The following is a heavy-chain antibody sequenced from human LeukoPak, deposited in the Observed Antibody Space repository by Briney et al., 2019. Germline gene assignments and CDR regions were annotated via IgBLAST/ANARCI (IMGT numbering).Heavy chain of an antibody. CDR1: GFTFSSYA. V-gene: IGHV3-64D*06. CDR3: GRGAVAGIPPDY. Sequence: PGRSLRLSCAASGFTFSSYAMHWVRQAPGKGLEYVSAISSNGGSTYYADSVKGRFTISRDNSKNTLYLQMSSLRAEDTAVYYCGRGAVAGIPPDYWGQGTLVTVSS. D-gene: IGHD6-19*01. CDR2: ISSNGGST. J-gene: IGHJ4*02.